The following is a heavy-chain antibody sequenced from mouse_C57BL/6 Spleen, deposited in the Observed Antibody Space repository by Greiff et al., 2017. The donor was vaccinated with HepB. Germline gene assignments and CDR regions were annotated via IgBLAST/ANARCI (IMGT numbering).Heavy chain of an antibody. CDR2: IWSGGST. CDR1: GFSLTSYG. CDR3: ARTYGNYEGFAY. D-gene: IGHD2-1*01. Sequence: VKLQESGPGLVAPSQSLSITCPVSGFSLTSYGVHWVRQSPGKGLEWLGVIWSGGSTDYNAAFISRLSISKDNSKSQVFFKMNSLQADDTAIYYCARTYGNYEGFAYWGQGTLVTVSA. V-gene: IGHV2-2*01. J-gene: IGHJ3*01.